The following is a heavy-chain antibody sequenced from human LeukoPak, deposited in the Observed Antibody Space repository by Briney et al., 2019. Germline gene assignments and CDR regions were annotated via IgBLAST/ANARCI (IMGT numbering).Heavy chain of an antibody. CDR2: IKQDGSEK. D-gene: IGHD3-3*01. CDR3: ARDGNYDFWSGYYTHWYFDL. V-gene: IGHV3-7*01. J-gene: IGHJ2*01. Sequence: GGSLRLSCAASGFTFSSYWMSWVRQAPGKGLEWVANIKQDGSEKYYVDSVKGRFTISRDNAKNSLYLQMNSLRAEDTAVYYCARDGNYDFWSGYYTHWYFDLWGRGTLVTVSS. CDR1: GFTFSSYW.